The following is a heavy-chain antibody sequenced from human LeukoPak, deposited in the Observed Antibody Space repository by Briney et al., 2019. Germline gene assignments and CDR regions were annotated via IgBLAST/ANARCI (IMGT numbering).Heavy chain of an antibody. CDR2: ISGSDSLT. D-gene: IGHD3-10*01. CDR3: AREDCYGSGTYMRYFYYYEMDV. CDR1: GFTVNSYG. V-gene: IGHV3-48*03. Sequence: PGGSLRLSCAASGFTVNSYGMNWVRQAPGEGLEWVAHISGSDSLTFYADSVKGRFTISRDNAKNSLYLQMNTLRAEDTAVYYCAREDCYGSGTYMRYFYYYEMDVWGKGTTVTVSS. J-gene: IGHJ6*04.